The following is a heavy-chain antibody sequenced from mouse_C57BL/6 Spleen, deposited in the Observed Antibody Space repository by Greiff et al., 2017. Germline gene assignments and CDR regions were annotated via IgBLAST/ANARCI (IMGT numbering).Heavy chain of an antibody. Sequence: EVKLMESGGGLVKPGGSLKLSCAASGFTFSDYGMHWVRQAPEKGLEWVAYISSGSSTIYYADTVKGRFTISRDNAKNTLFLQMTSLRSEDTAMYYCARDYYGSSRYYFDYWGQGTTLTVSS. D-gene: IGHD1-1*01. CDR3: ARDYYGSSRYYFDY. CDR1: GFTFSDYG. J-gene: IGHJ2*01. CDR2: ISSGSSTI. V-gene: IGHV5-17*01.